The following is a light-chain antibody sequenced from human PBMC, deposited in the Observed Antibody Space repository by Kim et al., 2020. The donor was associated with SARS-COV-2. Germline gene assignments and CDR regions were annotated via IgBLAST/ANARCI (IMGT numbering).Light chain of an antibody. CDR1: QSAATY. J-gene: IGKJ5*01. CDR3: QQRGN. CDR2: DAA. V-gene: IGKV3-11*01. Sequence: ASLSWAPGQSATLSCRASQSAATYLAWYQQRPGQAPRLLIYDAAKRATGIPARFRGSGSGTDFTLTIGTLEPEDSAVYYCQQRGNFGQGTRLEIK.